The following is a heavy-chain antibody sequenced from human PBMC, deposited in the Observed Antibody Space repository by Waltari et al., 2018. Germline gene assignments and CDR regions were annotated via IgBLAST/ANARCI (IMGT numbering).Heavy chain of an antibody. CDR2: IYYSGSN. V-gene: IGHV4-59*01. CDR3: ARDGIAVAGFDY. Sequence: QVQLQESGPGLVKPSETLSLTCTVSGGSISSYYWSWIRQPPGKGLEWIGYIYYSGSNNYNPSLKSRVTIAVDTSKNQFSLKLSSVTAADTAVYYCARDGIAVAGFDYWGQGTLVTVSS. CDR1: GGSISSYY. D-gene: IGHD6-19*01. J-gene: IGHJ4*02.